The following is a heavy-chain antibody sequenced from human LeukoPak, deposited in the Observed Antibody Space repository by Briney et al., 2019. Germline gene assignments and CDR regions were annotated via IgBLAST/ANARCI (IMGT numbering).Heavy chain of an antibody. Sequence: GRSLRLSCAASGFTFSSYGMHWVRQAPGKGLEGVAVISYDGSNKYYADSVKGRFTISRDNSKNTLYLQMNSLRAEDTAVYYCAKGGGEWELLDPFDIWGQGTMVTVSS. J-gene: IGHJ3*02. CDR1: GFTFSSYG. D-gene: IGHD1-26*01. CDR3: AKGGGEWELLDPFDI. CDR2: ISYDGSNK. V-gene: IGHV3-30*18.